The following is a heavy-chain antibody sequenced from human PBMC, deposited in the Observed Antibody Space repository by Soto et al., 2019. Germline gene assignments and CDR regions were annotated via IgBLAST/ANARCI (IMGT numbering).Heavy chain of an antibody. CDR1: GYTFTSYA. Sequence: ASVKVSCKASGYTFTSYAMHWVRQAPGQRLEWMGWINAGNGNTKYSQKFQGRVTITRDTSASTAYMELSSLRSEDTAVYYCAILRRKWLPHPDAFAIWGQGTMVTVSS. D-gene: IGHD3-22*01. V-gene: IGHV1-3*01. CDR3: AILRRKWLPHPDAFAI. CDR2: INAGNGNT. J-gene: IGHJ3*02.